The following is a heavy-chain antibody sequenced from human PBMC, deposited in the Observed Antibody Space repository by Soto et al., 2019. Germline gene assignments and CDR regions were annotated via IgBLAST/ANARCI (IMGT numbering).Heavy chain of an antibody. Sequence: QVQLQESGPGLVKPSQTLSLTCAVSGASINSADYYWSWIRQPPGKGVEWIGYIYYSGSTYYNPSLKSRAAISADMSKNQFSLRLSSATAADTAVYYCARAVYCRSAACSNWFDSWGQGTLVTVSS. V-gene: IGHV4-30-4*01. CDR3: ARAVYCRSAACSNWFDS. J-gene: IGHJ5*01. D-gene: IGHD2-2*01. CDR2: IYYSGST. CDR1: GASINSADYY.